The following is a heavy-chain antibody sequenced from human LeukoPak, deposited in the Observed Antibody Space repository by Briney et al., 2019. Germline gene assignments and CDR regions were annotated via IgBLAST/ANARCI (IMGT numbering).Heavy chain of an antibody. CDR3: ARSLAVAGRHFDY. Sequence: ASVKVSCKASGYTFTSYDINWVRQAPGQGLEWMGIINPSGGSTSYAQKFQGRVTMTRDMSTSTVYMELSSLRSEDTAVYYCARSLAVAGRHFDYWGQGTLVTVSS. CDR2: INPSGGST. D-gene: IGHD6-19*01. J-gene: IGHJ4*02. V-gene: IGHV1-46*01. CDR1: GYTFTSYD.